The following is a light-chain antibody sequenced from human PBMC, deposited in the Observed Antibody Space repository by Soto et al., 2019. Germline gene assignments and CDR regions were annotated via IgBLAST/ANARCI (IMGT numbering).Light chain of an antibody. CDR1: QSVSSTY. CDR2: GAS. CDR3: QQYGSSSSIT. J-gene: IGKJ5*01. V-gene: IGKV3-20*01. Sequence: EIVMTQSPATLSVSPGERATLSCRASQSVSSTYLGWYQQKPGQAPRLLIYGASSRATGIPDRFSGSGSGTDFTLTISRLEPEDFAVYYCQQYGSSSSITFGQGTRLEIK.